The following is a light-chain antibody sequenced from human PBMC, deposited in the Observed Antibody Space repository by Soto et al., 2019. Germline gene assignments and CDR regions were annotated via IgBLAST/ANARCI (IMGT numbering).Light chain of an antibody. CDR1: QDIRYY. CDR2: DAS. J-gene: IGKJ5*01. CDR3: QRSDSPPIT. Sequence: DIQMTQSPSSLSASVGDRVTITCQASQDIRYYLNWYQQKPGKAPKLLIYDASNLEIGVPSRFSGSGSGTDFTFTITSLQPEDTAVYYCQRSDSPPITFGQGTRLEIK. V-gene: IGKV1-33*01.